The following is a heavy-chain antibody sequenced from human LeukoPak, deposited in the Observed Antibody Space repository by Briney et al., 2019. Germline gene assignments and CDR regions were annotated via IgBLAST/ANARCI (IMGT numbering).Heavy chain of an antibody. D-gene: IGHD3-3*01. J-gene: IGHJ6*03. CDR3: ARDKDSYYDFWSGYPSHYYYMDV. V-gene: IGHV3-7*01. CDR1: GFTFSSYW. CDR2: IKQDGSEK. Sequence: PGGSLRLSCAASGFTFSSYWMSWVRQAPGKGLEWVANIKQDGSEKYYVDSVKGRFTISRDNAKNSLYLQMNSLRAEDTAVYYCARDKDSYYDFWSGYPSHYYYMDVWGKGTTVTVSS.